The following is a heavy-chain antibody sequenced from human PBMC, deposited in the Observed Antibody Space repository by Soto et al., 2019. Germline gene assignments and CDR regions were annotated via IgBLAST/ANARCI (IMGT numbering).Heavy chain of an antibody. V-gene: IGHV3-30*18. CDR3: AKEVGGGHYDY. CDR1: GFNLRNYG. CDR2: ISYDKSD. D-gene: IGHD3-22*01. J-gene: IGHJ4*02. Sequence: PGGSLRLSCAASGFNLRNYGMHWVRQAPGKGLEWVAVISYDKSDYADSVKGRFTISRDNSKNTLYLQMSSLRAEDTAVYYCAKEVGGGHYDYWGQGTLVTVSS.